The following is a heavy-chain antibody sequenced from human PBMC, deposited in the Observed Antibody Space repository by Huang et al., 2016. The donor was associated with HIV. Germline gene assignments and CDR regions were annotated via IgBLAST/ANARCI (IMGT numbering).Heavy chain of an antibody. V-gene: IGHV1-24*01. D-gene: IGHD3-22*01. CDR2: FEREDSKT. J-gene: IGHJ4*02. CDR3: ATVYRRFRNHDSGDYYFDY. Sequence: QVQLVQSGAEVKKPGASVKVSCKVSGYTLTELSMHWVRQAPGKGLEWVGGFEREDSKTIYAQKCQGRVTKTEDTATDPAYVELRSLRSEDTAVYYCATVYRRFRNHDSGDYYFDYWDQGTLVTVSS. CDR1: GYTLTELS.